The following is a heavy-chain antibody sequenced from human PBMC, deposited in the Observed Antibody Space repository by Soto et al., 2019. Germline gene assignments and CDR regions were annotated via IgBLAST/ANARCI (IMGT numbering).Heavy chain of an antibody. CDR1: GGPISSNSYF. V-gene: IGHV4-30-4*01. J-gene: IGHJ4*02. CDR2: IYYSGST. D-gene: IGHD5-18*01. Sequence: ASETLSLTCTVSGGPISSNSYFWSWIRQPPGKGLEWIGYIYYSGSTHYNPSLKSRVTISVDTSKNQFSLKLSSVTAADTAVYYCARADNTAMVSLDYWGQGTLVTVSS. CDR3: ARADNTAMVSLDY.